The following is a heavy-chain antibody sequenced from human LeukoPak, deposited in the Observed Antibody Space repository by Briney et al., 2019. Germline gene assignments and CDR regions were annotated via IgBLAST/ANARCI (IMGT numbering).Heavy chain of an antibody. D-gene: IGHD5-18*01. CDR3: ARDRDGHSYGYEIDY. CDR1: GGTFTSYA. J-gene: IGHJ4*02. V-gene: IGHV1-69*05. Sequence: SVKVSCKASGGTFTSYAISWVRQAPGQGLEWMGRIIPIFGTANYAQKVQGRVTITTDESTSTAYMELSSLRSDDTAVYYCARDRDGHSYGYEIDYWGQRTLVTVAS. CDR2: IIPIFGTA.